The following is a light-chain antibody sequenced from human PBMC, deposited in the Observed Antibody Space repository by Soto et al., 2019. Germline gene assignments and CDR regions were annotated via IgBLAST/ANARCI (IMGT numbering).Light chain of an antibody. Sequence: EIVLTQSPGTLSLSPGERGTLSCRARQSISLNYLAWYQQKPGQAPRLLIYGASTRATGTPDRFSGSGSGTDFTLTISRLEPEDFAVYYCQQYGSSPITFGQGTRLEIK. CDR3: QQYGSSPIT. CDR2: GAS. J-gene: IGKJ5*01. CDR1: QSISLNY. V-gene: IGKV3-20*01.